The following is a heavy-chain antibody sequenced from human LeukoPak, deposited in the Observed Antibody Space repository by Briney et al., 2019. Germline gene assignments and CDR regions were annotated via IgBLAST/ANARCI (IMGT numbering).Heavy chain of an antibody. Sequence: GGSLRLSCAASEFTFSNYALHWVRQAPGKGLQWVAVISCDGNTIHYADSVKGRFTISRDNSKNTLYLQMNSLRAEDTAVYHCAKDLRVVAATDPIQIFDYWGQGTLVTVSS. CDR1: EFTFSNYA. J-gene: IGHJ4*02. CDR3: AKDLRVVAATDPIQIFDY. D-gene: IGHD2-15*01. CDR2: ISCDGNTI. V-gene: IGHV3-30-3*01.